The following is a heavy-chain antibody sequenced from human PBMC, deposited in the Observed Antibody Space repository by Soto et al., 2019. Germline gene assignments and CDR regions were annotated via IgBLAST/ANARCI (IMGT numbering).Heavy chain of an antibody. D-gene: IGHD2-8*01. V-gene: IGHV4-39*07. CDR2: VYSSGST. Sequence: SETLSLTCSVSGDSITKNSYYWGWVRQPPGKALEWIGSVYSSGSTYYNPSLKSRVTISLDTSKNQFSLNLSSVTAADTAVYYCARDNGGYYMDVWGQGTTVTVSS. J-gene: IGHJ6*03. CDR1: GDSITKNSYY. CDR3: ARDNGGYYMDV.